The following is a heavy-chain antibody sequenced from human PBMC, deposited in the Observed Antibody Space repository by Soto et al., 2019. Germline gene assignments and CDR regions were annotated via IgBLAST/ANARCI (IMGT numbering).Heavy chain of an antibody. CDR1: GFTVSSNY. V-gene: IGHV3-53*04. J-gene: IGHJ3*02. CDR2: IYSGGST. Sequence: GGSLRLSCAASGFTVSSNYMSWVRQAPGKGLEWVSVIYSGGSTYYADSVKGRFTISRHNSKNTLYLQMNSLRAEDTAVYYCARDSSGSYYAFDIWGQGTMVTVSS. CDR3: ARDSSGSYYAFDI. D-gene: IGHD1-26*01.